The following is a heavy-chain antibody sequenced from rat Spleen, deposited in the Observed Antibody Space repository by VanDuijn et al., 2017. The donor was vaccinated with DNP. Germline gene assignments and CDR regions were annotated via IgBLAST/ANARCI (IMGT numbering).Heavy chain of an antibody. CDR2: ISYDGSST. CDR3: ATGWVFDY. J-gene: IGHJ2*01. V-gene: IGHV5-7*01. D-gene: IGHD1-11*01. CDR1: GFTFSNYD. Sequence: EVQLVESGGGLVQPGRSMKLSCAASGFTFSNYDMAWVRQAPKKGLEWVATISYDGSSTNYRDSVKGRFTISRDNAKSTLYLQMDSLRSEDTATYYCATGWVFDYWGQGVMVTVSS.